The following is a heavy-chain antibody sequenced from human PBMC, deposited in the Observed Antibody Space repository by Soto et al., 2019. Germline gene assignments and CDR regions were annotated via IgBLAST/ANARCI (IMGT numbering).Heavy chain of an antibody. J-gene: IGHJ4*02. CDR3: VRDWSSNANAVNDN. V-gene: IGHV3-33*01. CDR2: VWFDGSNE. D-gene: IGHD2-8*02. Sequence: VKLVESGGGVVQPGRSLRLSCTTSGFNLVMYGFHWVRQAPGKGLEWVASVWFDGSNEKYADSVRARFVISRDNSKNTIYLQMDRLRVEDTAVYYCVRDWSSNANAVNDNWGQGTLVTVSS. CDR1: GFNLVMYG.